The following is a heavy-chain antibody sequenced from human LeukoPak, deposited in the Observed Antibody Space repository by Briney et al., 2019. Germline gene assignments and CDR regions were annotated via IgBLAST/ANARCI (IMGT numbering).Heavy chain of an antibody. V-gene: IGHV3-30*18. CDR1: GFTFSSHG. CDR2: ISYGGSSK. CDR3: AKDRESYCSGGYCHSPGFDL. D-gene: IGHD2-15*01. Sequence: GGSLRLSCADSGFTFSSHGMHWVRQAPGEGLEWATTISYGGSSKYYADSVKGRFTISRDNSENTLYLQMNSLRAEDTAVYFCAKDRESYCSGGYCHSPGFDLWGQGTMVTVSS. J-gene: IGHJ3*01.